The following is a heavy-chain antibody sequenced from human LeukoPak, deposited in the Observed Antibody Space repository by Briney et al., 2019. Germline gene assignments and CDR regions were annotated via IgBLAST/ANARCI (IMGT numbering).Heavy chain of an antibody. CDR1: GFTFSSYG. D-gene: IGHD6-19*01. CDR3: ASIGIAVAGP. Sequence: AGGTLRLSCAASGFTFSSYGMSWVRQAPGKGLEWVAFIRYDGSNKYYADSVKGRFTISRDNSKNTLYLQMNSLRAEDTAVYYWASIGIAVAGPWGQGTLVTVSS. CDR2: IRYDGSNK. V-gene: IGHV3-30*02. J-gene: IGHJ5*02.